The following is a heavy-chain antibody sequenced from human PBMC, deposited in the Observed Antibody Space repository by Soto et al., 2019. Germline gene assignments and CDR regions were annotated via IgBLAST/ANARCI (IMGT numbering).Heavy chain of an antibody. D-gene: IGHD5-18*01. CDR2: IYYSGST. CDR3: ACNSYGYTFYYY. V-gene: IGHV4-30-4*01. CDR1: GGSISSGDYY. J-gene: IGHJ4*02. Sequence: SETLSLTCTVSGGSISSGDYYWSWIRQPPGKGLEWIGYIYYSGSTYYNPSLKSRVTISVDTSKNQFSLKLSSVTAADTAVYYFACNSYGYTFYYYWGRGTLVTVSA.